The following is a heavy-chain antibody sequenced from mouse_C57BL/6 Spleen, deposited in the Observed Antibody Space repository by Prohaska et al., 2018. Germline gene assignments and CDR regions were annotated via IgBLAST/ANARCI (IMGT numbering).Heavy chain of an antibody. Sequence: HVQLQQSGAEMVKPGASVKISCKASGYALSSYWMNLVKQMPGTGLEWIRQIYHGDGDTNYNGKFKGKATLTADKSSRPAYMQLSSLTSEDAAVYLCARGQLDYAMDYCGLGSSVNVA. CDR2: IYHGDGDT. V-gene: IGHV1-80*01. J-gene: IGHJ4*01. CDR3: ARGQLDYAMDY. D-gene: IGHD3-3*01. CDR1: GYALSSYW.